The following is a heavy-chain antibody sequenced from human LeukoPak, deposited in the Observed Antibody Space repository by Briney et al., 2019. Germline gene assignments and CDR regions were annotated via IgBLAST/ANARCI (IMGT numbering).Heavy chain of an antibody. CDR2: IYYSGST. CDR1: GGSISSSSYY. CDR3: ARGSGNLGSVMGV. Sequence: SETLSLTCTVSGGSISSSSYYWGWIRQPPGKGLEWIGSIYYSGSTYYNPSLKSRVTISVDTSKNQFSLNLSSVTAADTAIYYCARGSGNLGSVMGVWGKGTTVTVSS. J-gene: IGHJ6*03. V-gene: IGHV4-39*01. D-gene: IGHD1-26*01.